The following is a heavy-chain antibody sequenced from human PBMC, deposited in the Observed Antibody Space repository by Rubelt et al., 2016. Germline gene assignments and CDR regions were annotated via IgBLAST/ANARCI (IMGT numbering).Heavy chain of an antibody. CDR1: GYTFTSYY. CDR3: ARCYGSGSYGNWFDP. J-gene: IGHJ5*02. V-gene: IGHV1-69*09. CDR2: IIPILGIA. D-gene: IGHD3-10*01. Sequence: QVQLVQSGAEVKKPGASVEVSCKASGYTFTSYYMHWVRQAPGQGLEWMGRIIPILGIANYAQKFQGGVTITADKSTSTAYMELSSLRSEDTAVYYCARCYGSGSYGNWFDPWGQGTLVTVSS.